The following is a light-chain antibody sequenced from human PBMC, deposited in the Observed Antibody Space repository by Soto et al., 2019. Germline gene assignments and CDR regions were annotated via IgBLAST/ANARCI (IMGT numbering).Light chain of an antibody. J-gene: IGLJ3*02. V-gene: IGLV2-11*01. CDR2: DVS. CDR1: SSDVGYYNY. Sequence: QSALTQPRSVSGSPGQSVTISCTGTSSDVGYYNYVSWYQQQHPGKAPKLMIYDVSQRPSGVPDRFSGSKSGNTASLTISGLQADDDGDYFCCSYAGSYSWVFGGGTQLTVL. CDR3: CSYAGSYSWV.